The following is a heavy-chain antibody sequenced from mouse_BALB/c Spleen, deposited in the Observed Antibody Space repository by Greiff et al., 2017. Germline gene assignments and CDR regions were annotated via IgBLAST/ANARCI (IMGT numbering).Heavy chain of an antibody. CDR3: ARVYDYGWYFDV. J-gene: IGHJ1*01. CDR1: GFNIKDYY. Sequence: DVQLQESGAELVRPGALVKLSCKASGFNIKDYYMHWVKQRPEQGLEWIGWIDPENGNTIYDPKFQGKASITADTSSNTAYLQLSSLTSEDTAVYYCARVYDYGWYFDVWGAGTTVTVSS. D-gene: IGHD2-4*01. CDR2: IDPENGNT. V-gene: IGHV14-1*02.